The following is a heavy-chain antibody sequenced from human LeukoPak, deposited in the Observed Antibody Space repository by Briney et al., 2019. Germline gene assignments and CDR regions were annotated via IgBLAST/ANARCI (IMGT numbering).Heavy chain of an antibody. CDR1: GFTFSSYA. J-gene: IGHJ4*02. V-gene: IGHV3-30-3*01. Sequence: GRSLRLSCAASGFTFSSYAMHWVRQAPGKGLEWMAVISYDGSNKYYADSVKGRFTISRDNSKNTLYLQMNSLRAEDTAVSYCAIGDSLGELSSSFEYWGQGTLVTVSS. CDR2: ISYDGSNK. D-gene: IGHD3-16*02. CDR3: AIGDSLGELSSSFEY.